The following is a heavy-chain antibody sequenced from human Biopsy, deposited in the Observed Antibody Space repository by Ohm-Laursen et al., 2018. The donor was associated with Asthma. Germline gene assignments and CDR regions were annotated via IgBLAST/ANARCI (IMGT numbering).Heavy chain of an antibody. V-gene: IGHV4-4*03. CDR3: ATLRVYCRGANCCCFNY. Sequence: PPGTLSLTCTVSGGSINSSTWWCWVRQPPGKGLEWIGEFFYTGSTNYSPSLKSRVTISGDESKNQFSLNLIPVTAADTAVYYCATLRVYCRGANCCCFNYWGQGTLVTVSS. D-gene: IGHD2-2*01. J-gene: IGHJ4*02. CDR2: FFYTGST. CDR1: GGSINSSTW.